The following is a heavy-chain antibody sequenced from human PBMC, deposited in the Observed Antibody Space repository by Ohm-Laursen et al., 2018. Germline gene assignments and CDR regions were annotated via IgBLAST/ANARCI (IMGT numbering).Heavy chain of an antibody. J-gene: IGHJ6*02. D-gene: IGHD6-13*01. CDR2: ISSSGNTI. Sequence: SLRLSCAASGFTFSDSYMTWIRQAPGKGLEWVSYISSSGNTISYADSVKGRFTISRDNAKNSLYLQMNSLRAEDTAVYYCAKRGGAAAGTIYYYYGMDVWGQGTTVTVSS. CDR1: GFTFSDSY. V-gene: IGHV3-11*01. CDR3: AKRGGAAAGTIYYYYGMDV.